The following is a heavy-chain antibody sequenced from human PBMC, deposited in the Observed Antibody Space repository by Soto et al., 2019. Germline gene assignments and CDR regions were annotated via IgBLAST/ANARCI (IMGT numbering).Heavy chain of an antibody. CDR2: ISGTGVPT. CDR1: GFDFSNYA. CDR3: AKSLCSSSSCFFLWVDP. J-gene: IGHJ5*02. Sequence: PGGSLRLSCAASGFDFSNYAMSWVRQAPGKGLECISLISGTGVPTLYAESVKGRFSVSRDNSKDTFFLEMNNLRVDDTAMYYCAKSLCSSSSCFFLWVDPWGPGTLVTVSS. D-gene: IGHD2-2*01. V-gene: IGHV3-23*01.